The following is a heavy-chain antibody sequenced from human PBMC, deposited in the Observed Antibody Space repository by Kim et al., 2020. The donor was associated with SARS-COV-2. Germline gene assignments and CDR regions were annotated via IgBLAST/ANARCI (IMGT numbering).Heavy chain of an antibody. V-gene: IGHV4-34*01. J-gene: IGHJ4*02. Sequence: GSTKYNPSLKIRVTISVDTSKNQFSLKLSSVTAADTAVYYCARGRDYFDYWGQGTLVTVSS. CDR3: ARGRDYFDY. CDR2: GST.